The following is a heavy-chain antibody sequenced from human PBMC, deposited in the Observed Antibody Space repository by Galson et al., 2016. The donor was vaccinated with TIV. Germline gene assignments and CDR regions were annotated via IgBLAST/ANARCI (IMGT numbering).Heavy chain of an antibody. D-gene: IGHD3-22*01. CDR1: GFTFSIFA. V-gene: IGHV3-23*01. Sequence: SLRLSCAASGFTFSIFAMPWVRQAPGMGLEWVSAISGGGGSTYYADSVKGRFTISRDNSKNTLFLQMNSLRAEYTAVYYCTKVPSSGFSYYYGLDVWGQGTTVTVSS. CDR3: TKVPSSGFSYYYGLDV. CDR2: ISGGGGST. J-gene: IGHJ6*02.